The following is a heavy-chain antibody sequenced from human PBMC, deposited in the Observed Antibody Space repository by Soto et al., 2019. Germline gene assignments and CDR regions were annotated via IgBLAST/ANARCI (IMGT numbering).Heavy chain of an antibody. CDR2: IYPGDSET. V-gene: IGHV5-51*01. CDR3: ARLDGSGYHLVDY. J-gene: IGHJ4*02. D-gene: IGHD3-22*01. Sequence: PGESLKISCKGSGYSFTSYWIGWVRQMPGKGLEWMGTIYPGDSETTYSPSFQGQVTISADKSIRTAHLQWTSLKASDTAMYYCARLDGSGYHLVDYWGQGTLVTVSS. CDR1: GYSFTSYW.